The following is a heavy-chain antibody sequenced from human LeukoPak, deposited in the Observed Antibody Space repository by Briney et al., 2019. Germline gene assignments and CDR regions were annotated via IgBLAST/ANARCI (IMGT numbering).Heavy chain of an antibody. V-gene: IGHV4-4*07. D-gene: IGHD3-16*01. CDR2: IYTTGKT. Sequence: SETLSLTCTVPSGSINSYYWGWVRQPAGRGLEWIGRIYTTGKTDYNPSLKSRLTMSVDTSKRQFSLNLRSVTAADTAIYYCARHGYTASHYFLDFWSQGTLVTVSS. CDR3: ARHGYTASHYFLDF. CDR1: SGSINSYY. J-gene: IGHJ4*02.